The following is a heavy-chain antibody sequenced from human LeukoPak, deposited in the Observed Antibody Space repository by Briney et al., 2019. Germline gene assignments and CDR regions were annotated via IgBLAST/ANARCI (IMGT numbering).Heavy chain of an antibody. CDR2: INSDGSST. Sequence: PGGSLRLSCAASGFTFSSYWMHWVRQAPGKGLVWVSRINSDGSSTSYADPVKGRFTISRDNAKNTLYLQMNSLRAEDTAVYYCARGPLVRGVIFPFDYWGQGTLVTVSS. CDR3: ARGPLVRGVIFPFDY. CDR1: GFTFSSYW. D-gene: IGHD3-10*01. V-gene: IGHV3-74*01. J-gene: IGHJ4*02.